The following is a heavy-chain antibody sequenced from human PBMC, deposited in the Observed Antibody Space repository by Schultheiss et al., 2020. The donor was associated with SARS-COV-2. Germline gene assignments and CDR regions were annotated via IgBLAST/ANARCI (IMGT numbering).Heavy chain of an antibody. CDR2: INHSGST. CDR1: GGSFSGYY. CDR3: ARGQRRPVWWFDP. V-gene: IGHV4-34*01. Sequence: SETLSLTCAVYGGSFSGYYWSWIRQPPGKGLEWIGEINHSGSTNYNPSLKIRVTISVDTSKNQFSLKLAPVTAADTAVYFCARGQRRPVWWFDPWGQGTLVTVSS. D-gene: IGHD3-16*01. J-gene: IGHJ5*02.